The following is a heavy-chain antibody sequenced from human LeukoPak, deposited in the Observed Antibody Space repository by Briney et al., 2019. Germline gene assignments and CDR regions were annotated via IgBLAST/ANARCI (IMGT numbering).Heavy chain of an antibody. J-gene: IGHJ4*02. CDR3: ARQSMIEGIIDY. D-gene: IGHD3-22*01. Sequence: SETLSLTCTVSGGSISSSSYYWGWIRQPPGKGLEWIGSIYYSGSTYYNPSLKSRVTISVDTSKNQFSLKLSSVTAADTAVYYCARQSMIEGIIDYWGQGTLVTVSS. V-gene: IGHV4-39*01. CDR2: IYYSGST. CDR1: GGSISSSSYY.